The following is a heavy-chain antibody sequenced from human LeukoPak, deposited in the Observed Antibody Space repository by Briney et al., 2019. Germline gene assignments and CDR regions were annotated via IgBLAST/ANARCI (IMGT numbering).Heavy chain of an antibody. CDR2: INSDGSST. Sequence: GGSLRLSCAASGFTFSSYWMHWVRQAPGKGLVWVSRINSDGSSTSYADSVKGRFTISRDNAKNTLYLQMNSLRAEDTAVYYCARVSKGGYCSGGSCYNWFDPWGQGTLVTVSS. J-gene: IGHJ5*02. CDR1: GFTFSSYW. V-gene: IGHV3-74*01. CDR3: ARVSKGGYCSGGSCYNWFDP. D-gene: IGHD2-15*01.